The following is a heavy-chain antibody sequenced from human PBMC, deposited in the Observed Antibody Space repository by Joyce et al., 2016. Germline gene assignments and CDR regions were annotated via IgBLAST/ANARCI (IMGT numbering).Heavy chain of an antibody. CDR3: ARHHPTYYDTTAADAFDV. V-gene: IGHV4-59*02. CDR1: GVSVRSFS. D-gene: IGHD3-22*01. J-gene: IGHJ3*01. CDR2: VFHSGST. Sequence: QVQLQESGPGLMKPSETLSLSCTVSGVSVRSFSWSWIRQSPGKGLEWMGYVFHSGSTDYNPSLQGRLTISADTSKNQISLRRRSVTAADTAIYFCARHHPTYYDTTAADAFDVWGQGTMVTVSS.